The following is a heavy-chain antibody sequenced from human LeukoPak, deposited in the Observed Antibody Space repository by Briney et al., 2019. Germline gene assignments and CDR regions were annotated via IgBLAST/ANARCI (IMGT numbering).Heavy chain of an antibody. CDR2: ISAYNGNT. CDR3: ARAYYYDSSGDFDY. CDR1: GYTFTSYG. D-gene: IGHD3-22*01. Sequence: GASVKVSCKASGYTFTSYGISWVRQAPGQGLEWMGWISAYNGNTNYAQKLQGSVTMTTDTSTSTAYMELRSLRSDDTAVYYCARAYYYDSSGDFDYWGQGTLVTVSS. V-gene: IGHV1-18*01. J-gene: IGHJ4*02.